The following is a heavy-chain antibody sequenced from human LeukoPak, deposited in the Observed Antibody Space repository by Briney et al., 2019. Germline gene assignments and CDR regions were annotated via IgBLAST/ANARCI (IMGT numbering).Heavy chain of an antibody. J-gene: IGHJ4*02. D-gene: IGHD3-10*01. CDR3: AREANYYGSGSYFEGTFDH. CDR2: IYYSGST. Sequence: ASETLSLTCTVSGGSISSSSYYWGWIRQPPGKRLEWIGSIYYSGSTYYNPSLKSRVTISVDTSKNQFSLKLTSVTAADTAVYYCAREANYYGSGSYFEGTFDHWGQGSLVIVSS. V-gene: IGHV4-39*07. CDR1: GGSISSSSYY.